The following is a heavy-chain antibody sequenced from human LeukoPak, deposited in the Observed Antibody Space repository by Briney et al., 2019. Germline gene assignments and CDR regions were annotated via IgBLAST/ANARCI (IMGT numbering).Heavy chain of an antibody. J-gene: IGHJ4*02. Sequence: PGGSLRLSCAASGFTFSDYYMSWIRQAPGKGLEWVAVISYDGSNKYYADSVKGRFTISRDNSKNTLYLQMNSLRAEDTAVYYCAKWAGYSSSWADYWGQGTLVTVSS. CDR1: GFTFSDYY. D-gene: IGHD6-13*01. CDR2: ISYDGSNK. V-gene: IGHV3-30*18. CDR3: AKWAGYSSSWADY.